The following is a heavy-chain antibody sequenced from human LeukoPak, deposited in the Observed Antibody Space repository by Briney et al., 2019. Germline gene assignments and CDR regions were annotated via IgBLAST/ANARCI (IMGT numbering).Heavy chain of an antibody. CDR2: ISYDGSNK. V-gene: IGHV3-30-3*01. J-gene: IGHJ3*02. Sequence: GGSLRLSCAASGFTFSSYAMHWVRQAPGKGLEWVAVISYDGSNKYYADSVKGRFTISRDNSKNTLYLQMNSLRAEDTAVYYCAKDRCSGNTCYSVYSAFDIWGQGTMATVSS. D-gene: IGHD2-15*01. CDR3: AKDRCSGNTCYSVYSAFDI. CDR1: GFTFSSYA.